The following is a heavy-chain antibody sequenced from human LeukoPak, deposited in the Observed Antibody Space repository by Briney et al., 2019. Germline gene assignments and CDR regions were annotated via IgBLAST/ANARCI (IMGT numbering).Heavy chain of an antibody. CDR1: GGSISSSSYY. D-gene: IGHD3-9*01. CDR2: IYYSGST. J-gene: IGHJ5*02. V-gene: IGHV4-39*01. Sequence: PSETLSLTCTVSGGSISSSSYYWGWIRQPPGKGLEWIGSIYYSGSTYYNPSLKSRVTIPVDTSKNQFSLKLSSVTAADTAVYYCARLYYDIMTGYSYWFDPWGQGTLVTVSS. CDR3: ARLYYDIMTGYSYWFDP.